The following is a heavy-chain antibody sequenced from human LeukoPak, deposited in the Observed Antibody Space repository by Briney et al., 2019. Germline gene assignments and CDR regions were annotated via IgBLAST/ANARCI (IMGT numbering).Heavy chain of an antibody. CDR2: IYSSGGT. D-gene: IGHD6-13*01. CDR3: ARDHSLSSWLFDY. CDR1: GGSISSYY. J-gene: IGHJ4*02. Sequence: SETLSLTCTVSGGSISSYYWNWIRQPAGKGLEWIGRIYSSGGTNYNPSLESRVTMSVDTSKNQFSLELSSVTAADTAVYYCARDHSLSSWLFDYWGQGTLVTVSS. V-gene: IGHV4-4*07.